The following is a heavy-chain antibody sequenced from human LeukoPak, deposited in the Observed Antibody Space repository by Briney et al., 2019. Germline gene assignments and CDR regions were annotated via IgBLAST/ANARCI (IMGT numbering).Heavy chain of an antibody. D-gene: IGHD3-10*01. V-gene: IGHV3-30*02. Sequence: GGSLRLSCAASGFTFSSYGMHWVRQAPGKGLEWVAFIRYDGSNKYYADSVKGRFTISRDNSKNTLYLQMNSLRAEDTAVYYCAKAVLRGAGSYAFDIWGQGTMVTVSS. CDR3: AKAVLRGAGSYAFDI. CDR1: GFTFSSYG. J-gene: IGHJ3*02. CDR2: IRYDGSNK.